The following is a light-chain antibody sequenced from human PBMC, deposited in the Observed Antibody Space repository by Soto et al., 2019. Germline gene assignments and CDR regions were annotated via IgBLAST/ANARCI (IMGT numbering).Light chain of an antibody. Sequence: DIQMTQSPSSLSASVGDRVTITCQASQDISNYLNWYQQKPGKAPKLLIYDASNLETGVPSRFSGSGSGTDFTFTISSLQPGDISTYYCQQYDNLPRTFGPWTKVDIK. CDR3: QQYDNLPRT. CDR1: QDISNY. CDR2: DAS. V-gene: IGKV1-33*01. J-gene: IGKJ3*01.